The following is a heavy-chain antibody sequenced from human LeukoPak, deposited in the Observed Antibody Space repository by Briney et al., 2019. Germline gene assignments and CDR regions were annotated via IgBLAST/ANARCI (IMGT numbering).Heavy chain of an antibody. CDR1: GGSISSYY. V-gene: IGHV4-59*01. D-gene: IGHD4-23*01. CDR3: ARVYGGNSVDY. Sequence: SETLSLTCTVSGGSISSYYWSWIRQPPGKGLEWIGYIYYSGSTNYNPSLKSQVTISVDTSKNQFSLKLSSVTAADTAVYYCARVYGGNSVDYWGQGTLVTVSS. CDR2: IYYSGST. J-gene: IGHJ4*02.